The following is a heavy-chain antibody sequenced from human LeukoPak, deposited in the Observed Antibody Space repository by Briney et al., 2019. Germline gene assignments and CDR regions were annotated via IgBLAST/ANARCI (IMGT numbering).Heavy chain of an antibody. V-gene: IGHV1-2*02. D-gene: IGHD3-3*01. Sequence: EASVKVSCKASGYTFTGYYMHWVRQAPGQGLEWMGWINPNSGGTNYAQKFQGRVTMTRNTSISTAYMELSSLRSEDTAVYYCARAVGWYYDFWSGYYTVGRLDAFDIWGQGTMVTVSS. CDR2: INPNSGGT. CDR3: ARAVGWYYDFWSGYYTVGRLDAFDI. CDR1: GYTFTGYY. J-gene: IGHJ3*02.